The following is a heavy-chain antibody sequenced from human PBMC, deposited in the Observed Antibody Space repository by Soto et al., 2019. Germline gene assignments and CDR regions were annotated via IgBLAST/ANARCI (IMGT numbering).Heavy chain of an antibody. D-gene: IGHD2-8*01. CDR3: ARVLTPFGPKGVGYFGALDY. Sequence: GGSLRLSCAASGFTFSSYGMHWVRQAPGKGLEWVAVIWYDGSNKYYADSVKGRFTISRDNSKNTLYPQMNSLRAEDTAVFYCARVLTPFGPKGVGYFGALDYWGQGTLVTVSS. CDR1: GFTFSSYG. J-gene: IGHJ4*02. V-gene: IGHV3-33*01. CDR2: IWYDGSNK.